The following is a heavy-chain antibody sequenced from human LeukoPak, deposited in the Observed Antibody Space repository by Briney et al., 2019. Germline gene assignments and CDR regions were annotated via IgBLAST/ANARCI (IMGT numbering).Heavy chain of an antibody. Sequence: ASVKVSCKASGYIFTSYGISWVRQAPGQGPEWMGWISPYNGKTNYAQKFKGRVTMITDTSTSTVYVELRSLRSDDTAVYYCARDYYDSSGYSFDVFDFWGQGTMVTVSS. CDR1: GYIFTSYG. CDR2: ISPYNGKT. D-gene: IGHD3-22*01. J-gene: IGHJ3*01. CDR3: ARDYYDSSGYSFDVFDF. V-gene: IGHV1-18*04.